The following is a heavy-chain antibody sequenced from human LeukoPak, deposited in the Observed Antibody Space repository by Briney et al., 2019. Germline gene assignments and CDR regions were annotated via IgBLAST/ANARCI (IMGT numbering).Heavy chain of an antibody. D-gene: IGHD4-23*01. J-gene: IGHJ4*02. CDR3: ARHASGGTSHYLDY. CDR2: IYPADSDT. CDR1: ASSFTNYW. V-gene: IGHV5-51*01. Sequence: HGESLQISCKGSASSFTNYWIGWVRQLPGKGLEWMGMIYPADSDTEYSPSLQGQVTISVDKSISTAYLQWSSLRASDTAIYYCARHASGGTSHYLDYWGQGTLVTVSS.